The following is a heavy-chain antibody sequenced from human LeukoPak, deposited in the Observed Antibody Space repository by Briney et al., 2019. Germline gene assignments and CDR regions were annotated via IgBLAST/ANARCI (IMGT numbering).Heavy chain of an antibody. V-gene: IGHV4-39*01. CDR1: GGSISSSSYY. Sequence: PSETLSLTCTVSGGSISSSSYYWGWIRQPPGKGLEWIGSIYYSGSTYYNPSLKSRVTISVDTSKNQFSLKLSSVTAADTAVYYCARHVAISPGDVFYDYWGQGTLVTVSS. D-gene: IGHD2-21*01. CDR3: ARHVAISPGDVFYDY. CDR2: IYYSGST. J-gene: IGHJ4*02.